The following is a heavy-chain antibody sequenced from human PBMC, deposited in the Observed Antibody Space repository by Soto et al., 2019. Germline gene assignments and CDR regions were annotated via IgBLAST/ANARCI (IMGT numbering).Heavy chain of an antibody. J-gene: IGHJ3*02. V-gene: IGHV3-7*03. CDR2: IKQDGSEK. CDR1: GFSFSSYW. CDR3: ARGDGSGWYFDAFDI. D-gene: IGHD6-19*01. Sequence: GSLGLACAASGFSFSSYWMSWVRQAPGKGLEWVANIKQDGSEKYYVDSVKGRFTISRDNAKNSLYLQMNSLRAEDTAVYYCARGDGSGWYFDAFDIWGQGTMVTVSS.